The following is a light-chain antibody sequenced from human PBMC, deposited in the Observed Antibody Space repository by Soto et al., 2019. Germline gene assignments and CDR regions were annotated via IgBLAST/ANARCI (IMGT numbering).Light chain of an antibody. CDR2: GDI. CDR3: QSYDSSLSGSEV. CDR1: SSNIGAGYD. Sequence: QSVLTQPPSVSGAPGQRVTMSCTGSSSNIGAGYDVHWYQHVPGTAPKLLIYGDINRPSGVPDRFSGSRSGTSASLAITGLQADDEACYYCQSYDSSLSGSEVFGGGTKLTVL. J-gene: IGLJ2*01. V-gene: IGLV1-40*01.